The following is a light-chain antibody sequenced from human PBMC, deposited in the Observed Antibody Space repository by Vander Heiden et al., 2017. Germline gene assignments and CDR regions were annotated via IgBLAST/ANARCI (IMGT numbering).Light chain of an antibody. V-gene: IGKV3-20*01. CDR2: DAS. Sequence: EIVLTQSPGTLSLSPGETATLSCRASQTVNSRFLAWYQHKRGQAPRLHMFDASTRAAGVPERFSGSGSGTDFTLTISRLEPEDFAVYHCHQYGRSPFTFGPGTKVEFK. CDR1: QTVNSRF. CDR3: HQYGRSPFT. J-gene: IGKJ3*01.